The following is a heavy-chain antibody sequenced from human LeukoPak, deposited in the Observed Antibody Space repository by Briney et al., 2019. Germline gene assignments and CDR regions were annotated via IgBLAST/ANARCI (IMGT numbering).Heavy chain of an antibody. CDR3: ARGVTGYYYGSGSYGNNDAFDI. Sequence: ASVKVSCKASGYIFTSYYMHWVRQTPGQGLEWMGLINPSGGSRNYAHKFQGRVTMTRNTSISTAYMELSSLRSEDTAVYYCARGVTGYYYGSGSYGNNDAFDIWGQGTMVTVSS. CDR2: INPSGGSR. J-gene: IGHJ3*02. V-gene: IGHV1-46*01. CDR1: GYIFTSYY. D-gene: IGHD3-10*01.